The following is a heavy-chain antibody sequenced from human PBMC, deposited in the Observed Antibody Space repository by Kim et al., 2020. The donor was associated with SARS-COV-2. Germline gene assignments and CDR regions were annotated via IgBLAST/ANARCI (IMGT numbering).Heavy chain of an antibody. D-gene: IGHD6-13*01. V-gene: IGHV4-34*01. CDR1: GGSFSGYY. CDR2: INHSGST. J-gene: IGHJ5*02. Sequence: SETLSLTCAVYGGSFSGYYWSWIRQPPGKGLEWIGEINHSGSTNYNPSLKSRVTISVDTSKNQFSLKLSSVTAADTAGYYCARGQYSSSWYGVRGWFDPWGQGTLVTVSS. CDR3: ARGQYSSSWYGVRGWFDP.